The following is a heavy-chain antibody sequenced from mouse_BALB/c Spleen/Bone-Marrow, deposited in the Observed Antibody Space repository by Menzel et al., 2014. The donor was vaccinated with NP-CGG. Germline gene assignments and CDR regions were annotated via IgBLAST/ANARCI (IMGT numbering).Heavy chain of an antibody. J-gene: IGHJ2*01. Sequence: VKLQESGPGLVAPSQSLSITCTVSGFSLTSYGVHWVRQPPGKGLEWLGVKWAGGTTSYNSALMSRLSISRDNSKGQVFLKMKSLQTDDTAIYYCARTGTKDYFDYWGQGTTLTVSS. CDR3: ARTGTKDYFDY. CDR1: GFSLTSYG. CDR2: KWAGGTT. D-gene: IGHD4-1*01. V-gene: IGHV2-9*02.